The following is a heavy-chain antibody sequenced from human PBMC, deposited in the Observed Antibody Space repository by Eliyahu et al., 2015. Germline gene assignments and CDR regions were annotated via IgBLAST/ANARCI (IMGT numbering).Heavy chain of an antibody. V-gene: IGHV3-48*02. CDR1: GFLFSSYT. CDR3: ARETGYYYGMDV. CDR2: ISSGSNRV. J-gene: IGHJ6*02. Sequence: EVELVESGGGLVRXGGSLRLXWPTSGFLFSSYTMNWVRQAPGQGLGWVSYISSGSNRVDYADSVKGRFTISRDNAKSSLYLQMNNLRDEDTAVYYCARETGYYYGMDVWGQGTTVTVSS.